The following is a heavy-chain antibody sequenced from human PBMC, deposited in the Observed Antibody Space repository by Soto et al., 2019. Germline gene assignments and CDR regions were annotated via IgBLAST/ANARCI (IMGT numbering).Heavy chain of an antibody. CDR3: ARVSPPYVYGNYYYSMDV. D-gene: IGHD3-16*01. CDR2: MNPNSGNT. V-gene: IGHV1-8*01. J-gene: IGHJ6*03. Sequence: ASVKVSCKASGYTFTSYDINWVRQATGQGLEWMGWMNPNSGNTGYAQKFQGRVTMTRNTSISTAYMELSSLRSEDTAVYYCARVSPPYVYGNYYYSMDVWAKGTTVTVSS. CDR1: GYTFTSYD.